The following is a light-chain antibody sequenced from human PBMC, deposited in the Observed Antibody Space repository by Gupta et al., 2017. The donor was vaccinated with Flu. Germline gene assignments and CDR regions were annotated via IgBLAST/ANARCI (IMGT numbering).Light chain of an antibody. Sequence: RATLSCRASQSVSSYLAWYQQKPGQAPRLLIYDASNRATGIPARFSGSGSGTDFTLTISSLEPEDFAVYYCQQRNNWPPGFTFGPGTKVDIK. CDR1: QSVSSY. CDR3: QQRNNWPPGFT. CDR2: DAS. J-gene: IGKJ3*01. V-gene: IGKV3-11*01.